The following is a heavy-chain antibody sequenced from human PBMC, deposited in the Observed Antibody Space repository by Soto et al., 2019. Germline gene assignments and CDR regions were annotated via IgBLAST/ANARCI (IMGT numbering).Heavy chain of an antibody. V-gene: IGHV1-18*01. CDR3: AATTSIAISLRD. J-gene: IGHJ4*02. CDR2: SSALNGFT. CDR1: GFTFTNYG. D-gene: IGHD6-6*01. Sequence: QLQLVQSGSEVKKPGASVKVSCKTSGFTFTNYGFTWVRQAPGKGLEWMGWSSALNGFTNYAQDFQGRVTLTTDSSTNTANMELRRLRSDDTAFYNCAATTSIAISLRDWRQGTLVSVAS.